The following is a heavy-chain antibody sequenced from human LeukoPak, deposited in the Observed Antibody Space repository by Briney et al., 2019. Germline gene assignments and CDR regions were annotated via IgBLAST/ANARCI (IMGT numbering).Heavy chain of an antibody. CDR1: GYTFTGYH. CDR2: INPNSGGT. V-gene: IGHV1-2*02. J-gene: IGHJ3*02. D-gene: IGHD3-22*01. Sequence: GASVNVSCKASGYTFTGYHMHWVRQAPGQGLEWMGWINPNSGGTNYAQKFQGRVTMTRDTSISTAYMEVSRLRSDDTAVYYCARDFDSSGYYRVAATNSFDIWGQGTMVTVSS. CDR3: ARDFDSSGYYRVAATNSFDI.